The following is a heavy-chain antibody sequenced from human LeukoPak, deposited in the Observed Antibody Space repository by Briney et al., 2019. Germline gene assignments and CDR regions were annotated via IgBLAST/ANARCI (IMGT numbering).Heavy chain of an antibody. J-gene: IGHJ4*02. Sequence: NPGGSLRLSCAVSGFTFSSYSMNWVRQAPGKGLEWVSSISSSSSYIYYADSVKGRFTISRDNAKNSLYLQMNSLRAEDTAVYYCARGLVGVRGVMGPGDYFDYWGQGTLVTVSS. CDR2: ISSSSSYI. V-gene: IGHV3-21*01. CDR3: ARGLVGVRGVMGPGDYFDY. D-gene: IGHD3-10*01. CDR1: GFTFSSYS.